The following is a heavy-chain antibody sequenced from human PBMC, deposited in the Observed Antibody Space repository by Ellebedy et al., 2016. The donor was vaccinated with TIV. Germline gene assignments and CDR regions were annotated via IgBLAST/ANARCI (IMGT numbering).Heavy chain of an antibody. Sequence: SETLSLTCAVSGGSVGTGGNSWSWVRQPPGTGLEWVGYIYHTGSTYYNPSLKSRVTISVDKSQNQFSLKLASVTPADTAVYYCAAQQWLQYWGQGALVTVSS. CDR3: AAQQWLQY. CDR2: IYHTGST. D-gene: IGHD5-18*01. CDR1: GGSVGTGGNS. J-gene: IGHJ4*02. V-gene: IGHV4-30-2*01.